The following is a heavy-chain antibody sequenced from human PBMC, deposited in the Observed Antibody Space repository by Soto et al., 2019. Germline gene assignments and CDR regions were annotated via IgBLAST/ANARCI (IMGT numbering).Heavy chain of an antibody. CDR3: ARVGYSYGARGLDS. CDR1: GGTFSSYA. J-gene: IGHJ4*02. D-gene: IGHD5-18*01. V-gene: IGHV1-69*13. CDR2: IIPIFGTA. Sequence: GASVKVSCKASGGTFSSYAISWARQAPGQGLEWMGGIIPIFGTANYAQKFQGRVTITADESTSTAYMELSSLRSEDTAVYYCARVGYSYGARGLDSWGQGTLVTVSS.